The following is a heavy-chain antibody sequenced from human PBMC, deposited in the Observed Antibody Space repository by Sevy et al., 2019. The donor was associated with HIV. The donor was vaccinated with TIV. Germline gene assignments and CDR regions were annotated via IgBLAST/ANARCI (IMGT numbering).Heavy chain of an antibody. CDR1: GFTFSSYD. CDR2: IGTAGDT. Sequence: GGSLRLSCAASGFTFSSYDMHWVRQATGKGLEWVSAIGTAGDTYYPGSVKGRFTISRENAKNSLYLQMNSLRAGDTAVYYCARGPYYYGMDVWGQGTTVTVSS. J-gene: IGHJ6*02. V-gene: IGHV3-13*01. CDR3: ARGPYYYGMDV.